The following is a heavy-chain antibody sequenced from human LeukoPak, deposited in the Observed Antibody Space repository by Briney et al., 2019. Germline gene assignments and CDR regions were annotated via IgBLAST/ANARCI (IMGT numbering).Heavy chain of an antibody. V-gene: IGHV4-39*01. CDR1: GGSISSSSYY. Sequence: PSETLSLTCTVSGGSISSSSYYWGWIRQPPGKGLEWIGSIYYSGSTYYNPSLKSRVTISVDTSKNQFSLKLSSVTAADTAVYYCARHFRCSSTSCYAGLNWFDPWGQGTLVTVSS. CDR3: ARHFRCSSTSCYAGLNWFDP. J-gene: IGHJ5*02. D-gene: IGHD2-2*01. CDR2: IYYSGST.